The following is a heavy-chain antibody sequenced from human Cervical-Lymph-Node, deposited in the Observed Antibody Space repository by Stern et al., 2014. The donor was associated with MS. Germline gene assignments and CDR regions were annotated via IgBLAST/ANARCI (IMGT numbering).Heavy chain of an antibody. CDR2: INPNSGDT. CDR1: GYSFTGYF. J-gene: IGHJ4*02. D-gene: IGHD3/OR15-3a*01. CDR3: ARELDDFWTGYYL. Sequence: VQLVESGAEVKKPGASVKVSCKASGYSFTGYFMHWLRQAPGQGLEWLGWINPNSGDTTYARKVQGRVTMTRDTSITTAYKELTRLRSDDTAVYYCARELDDFWTGYYLWGQGTLVTVSS. V-gene: IGHV1-2*02.